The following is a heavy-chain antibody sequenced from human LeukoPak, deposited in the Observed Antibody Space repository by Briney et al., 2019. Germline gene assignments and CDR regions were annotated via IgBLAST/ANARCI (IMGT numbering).Heavy chain of an antibody. V-gene: IGHV3-23*01. D-gene: IGHD5-12*01. CDR1: GFTFSSYA. CDR3: AKPGTSGYDFPDYFDY. CDR2: ISGSGGST. Sequence: GGSLRLSCAASGFTFSSYAMSWVRQAPGKGLEWVSAISGSGGSTYYADSVKGRFTISRDNSKNTLYLQMNSLRAEDTAVYYCAKPGTSGYDFPDYFDYWGQGTLVTVSS. J-gene: IGHJ4*02.